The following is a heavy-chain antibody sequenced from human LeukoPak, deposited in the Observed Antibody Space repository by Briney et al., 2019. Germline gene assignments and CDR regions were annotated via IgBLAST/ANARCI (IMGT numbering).Heavy chain of an antibody. Sequence: SETLSLTCTVSGGSISSYYWSWIRQPPGEGLEWIGYIYYTGSTNYNPSLTSRVTISVDTSKNQFSLNLTSVTATDTAVYYCARADGYYYPADYWGQGTLVTVS. CDR3: ARADGYYYPADY. D-gene: IGHD3-22*01. CDR2: IYYTGST. CDR1: GGSISSYY. J-gene: IGHJ4*02. V-gene: IGHV4-59*01.